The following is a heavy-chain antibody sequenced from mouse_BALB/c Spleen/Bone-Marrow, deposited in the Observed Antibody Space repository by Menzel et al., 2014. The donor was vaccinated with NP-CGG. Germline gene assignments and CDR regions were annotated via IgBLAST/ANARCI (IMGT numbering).Heavy chain of an antibody. V-gene: IGHV1-9*01. D-gene: IGHD2-1*01. Sequence: VKLMESGAELMKPGASVKISCKATGYIFSSYWIEWIKQRPGRGLEWIGEILPGSGRANYNENFKGKATFTADTSSNTAYMQLSSLTSEDSAVYYCARGLYGNYGEWGQGASVTVSS. CDR2: ILPGSGRA. CDR3: ARGLYGNYGE. CDR1: GYIFSSYW. J-gene: IGHJ4*01.